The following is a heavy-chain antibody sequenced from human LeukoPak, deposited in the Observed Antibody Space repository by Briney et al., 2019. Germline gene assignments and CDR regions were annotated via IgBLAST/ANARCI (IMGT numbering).Heavy chain of an antibody. V-gene: IGHV4-30-4*01. J-gene: IGHJ3*02. Sequence: PSQTLSLTCTVSGGSIGSGDYYWGWIRQPPGKGLEWIGYIYYSGSTYYNPSLKSRVTISVDTSKNQFSLKLSSVTAADTAVYYCARGGQHSSSWYAFDIWGQGTMVTVSS. D-gene: IGHD6-13*01. CDR2: IYYSGST. CDR1: GGSIGSGDYY. CDR3: ARGGQHSSSWYAFDI.